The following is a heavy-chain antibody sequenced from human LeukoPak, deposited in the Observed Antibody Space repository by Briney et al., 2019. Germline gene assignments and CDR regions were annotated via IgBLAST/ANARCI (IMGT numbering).Heavy chain of an antibody. CDR2: INPNSGDT. V-gene: IGHV1-2*02. Sequence: ASVKVSCKASGYTLTGYYIHWVRQAPGQGLEWMGWINPNSGDTNYAQKFQGRVTMTRDTSISTAYMELSRLRSDDTAVYYCARRVRRGDNWFDPWGQGTLVTVSS. CDR3: ARRVRRGDNWFDP. J-gene: IGHJ5*02. D-gene: IGHD3-10*01. CDR1: GYTLTGYY.